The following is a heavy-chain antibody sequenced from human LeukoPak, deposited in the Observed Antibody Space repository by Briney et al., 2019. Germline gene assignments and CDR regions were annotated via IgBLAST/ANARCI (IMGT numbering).Heavy chain of an antibody. D-gene: IGHD4-17*01. CDR1: GFTFSSYA. V-gene: IGHV3-30-3*01. J-gene: IGHJ4*02. Sequence: PGGSLRLSCAASGFTFSSYAMHWVRQAPGKGLEWVAVISYDGSNKYYADSVKGRFTISRDNSKNTLYLQMNSLRAEDTAVYYCARVGRPTVTTGECRYWGQGTLVTVSS. CDR2: ISYDGSNK. CDR3: ARVGRPTVTTGECRY.